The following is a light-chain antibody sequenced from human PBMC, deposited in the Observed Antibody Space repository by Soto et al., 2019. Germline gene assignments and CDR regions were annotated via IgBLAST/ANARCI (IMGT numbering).Light chain of an antibody. J-gene: IGKJ5*01. V-gene: IGKV3-15*01. CDR2: GAS. CDR3: QQYNNWPHT. CDR1: QSVSSN. Sequence: EIVMTQSPVTLSVSPGERATLSCRASQSVSSNLAWYQQKPGQAPRLLFYGASTRATGIPARFSGGRSGTEFTLPVSSLQSEDFALYYCQQYNNWPHTFGQGTRLEIK.